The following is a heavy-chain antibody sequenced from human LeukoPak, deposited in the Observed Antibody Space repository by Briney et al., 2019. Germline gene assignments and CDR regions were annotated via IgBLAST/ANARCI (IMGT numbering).Heavy chain of an antibody. CDR3: ARGEYYYDGGY. Sequence: GGSLRLSCATPGFTFSSFWMSWVRQAQGKGREWVANIKQDGSEKYFVDSVKGRFTISRDNAKNSLYLQMESLRAEDTAVYYCARGEYYYDGGYWGQGTLVTVSS. CDR2: IKQDGSEK. CDR1: GFTFSSFW. J-gene: IGHJ4*02. V-gene: IGHV3-7*04. D-gene: IGHD3-22*01.